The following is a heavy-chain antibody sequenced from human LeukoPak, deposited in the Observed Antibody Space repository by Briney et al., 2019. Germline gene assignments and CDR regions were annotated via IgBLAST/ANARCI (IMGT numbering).Heavy chain of an antibody. J-gene: IGHJ3*02. CDR2: IIPIFGTA. CDR3: ARAFSSGWLDAFDI. D-gene: IGHD6-19*01. V-gene: IGHV1-69*05. Sequence: SVKVSCKASGGTFCSYAISWVRQAPGQGLEWMGRIIPIFGTANYAQKFQGRVTITTDESTSTAYMELSSLRAEDTAVYYCARAFSSGWLDAFDIWGQGTMVTVSS. CDR1: GGTFCSYA.